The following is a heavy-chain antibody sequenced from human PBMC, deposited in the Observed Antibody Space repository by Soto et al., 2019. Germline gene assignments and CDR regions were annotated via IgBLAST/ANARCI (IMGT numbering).Heavy chain of an antibody. CDR3: VRYCSTTLCNGVATRTFDY. CDR2: ISTSGSTV. V-gene: IGHV3-48*03. Sequence: GGSLRLSCAASSFTFSTYEMNWVRQAPGKGLEWVSYISTSGSTVYYADSVKGRFTISRDNTRNSLYLQMNSLRDEDTALYYCVRYCSTTLCNGVATRTFDYWGQGTLVTVSS. CDR1: SFTFSTYE. D-gene: IGHD2-2*01. J-gene: IGHJ4*02.